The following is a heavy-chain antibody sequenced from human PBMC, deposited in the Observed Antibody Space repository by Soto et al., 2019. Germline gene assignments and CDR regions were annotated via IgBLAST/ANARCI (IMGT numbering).Heavy chain of an antibody. J-gene: IGHJ4*02. CDR3: AKHFGGTQSHFNH. D-gene: IGHD1-7*01. CDR2: ITGSGGTT. CDR1: GFMFSRYA. V-gene: IGHV3-23*01. Sequence: PGGSLRLSCTASGASGFMFSRYAMGWVRQAPGKGLEWVSSITGSGGTTYYADSVKGRFSLPRDNTKNTIYLQMSSLRVEDSALYYCAKHFGGTQSHFNHWGQGSQVTFSS.